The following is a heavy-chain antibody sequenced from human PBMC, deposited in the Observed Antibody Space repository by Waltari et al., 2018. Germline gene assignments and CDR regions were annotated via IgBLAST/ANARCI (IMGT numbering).Heavy chain of an antibody. CDR3: ARAGHYDFWSGYSPLALDY. V-gene: IGHV1-69*12. CDR1: GGTFSSYA. Sequence: QVQLVQSEAEVKKPGSSVKVSCKASGGTFSSYAISWVRQAPGLGLEWMGGIIPIFGTANYAQKFQGRVTITADESTSTAYMGLSSLRSEDTAVYYCARAGHYDFWSGYSPLALDYWGQGTLVTVSS. J-gene: IGHJ4*02. CDR2: IIPIFGTA. D-gene: IGHD3-3*01.